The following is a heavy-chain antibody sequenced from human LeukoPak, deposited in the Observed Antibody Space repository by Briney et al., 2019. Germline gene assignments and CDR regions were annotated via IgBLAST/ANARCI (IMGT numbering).Heavy chain of an antibody. J-gene: IGHJ4*02. Sequence: GGSLRLSCAVSGFTFSTYGFSWVRQAPGKGLELVSRVSGSGDTTNYADSMKGRFTISRDKSRNTVYLQMDSLRADDTAVYYCARGTNFGSGSYVFDYWGQGTLVTVSS. V-gene: IGHV3-23*01. CDR3: ARGTNFGSGSYVFDY. CDR2: VSGSGDTT. CDR1: GFTFSTYG. D-gene: IGHD3-10*01.